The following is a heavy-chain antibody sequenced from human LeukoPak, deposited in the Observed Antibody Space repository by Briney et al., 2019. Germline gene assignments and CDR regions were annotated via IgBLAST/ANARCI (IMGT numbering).Heavy chain of an antibody. D-gene: IGHD3-3*01. CDR3: ARADDFAWFDP. CDR1: GFTFSSYS. CDR2: ISSSSSTI. Sequence: PGGSLRLSCAASGFTFSSYSMNWVRQAPGKGLEWVSYISSSSSTIYYADSVKGRFTISRDNAKDSLYLRLNSLRAEDTAVYYCARADDFAWFDPWGQGILVTVSS. V-gene: IGHV3-48*04. J-gene: IGHJ5*02.